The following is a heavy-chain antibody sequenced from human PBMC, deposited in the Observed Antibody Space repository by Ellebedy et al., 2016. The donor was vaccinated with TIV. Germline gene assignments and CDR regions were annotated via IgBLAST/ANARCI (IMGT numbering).Heavy chain of an antibody. Sequence: SETLSLXXTVSGGSISSYYWSWIRQPAGKGLEWIGRIYTSGSTNYNPSLKSRVTMSVDTSKNQFSLKLSSVTAADTAVYYCARLTGKSRADGVLDMDVWGKGTTVTVSS. J-gene: IGHJ6*03. V-gene: IGHV4-4*07. CDR3: ARLTGKSRADGVLDMDV. CDR2: IYTSGST. CDR1: GGSISSYY. D-gene: IGHD7-27*01.